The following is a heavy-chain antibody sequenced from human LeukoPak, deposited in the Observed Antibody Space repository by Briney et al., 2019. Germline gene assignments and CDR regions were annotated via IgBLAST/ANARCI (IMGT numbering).Heavy chain of an antibody. V-gene: IGHV3-23*01. Sequence: GGSPRLSCAASGFTFSSYAMSWVRQAPGKGLEWVSAISGSGGSTYYADSVKGRFTISRDNSKNTLYLQMNSLRAEDTAVYYCATRIAVAGIRSAFDIWGQGTMVTVSS. J-gene: IGHJ3*02. CDR1: GFTFSSYA. D-gene: IGHD6-19*01. CDR3: ATRIAVAGIRSAFDI. CDR2: ISGSGGST.